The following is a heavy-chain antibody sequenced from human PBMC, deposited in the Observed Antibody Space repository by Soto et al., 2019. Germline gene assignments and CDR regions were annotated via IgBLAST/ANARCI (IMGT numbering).Heavy chain of an antibody. D-gene: IGHD3-22*01. V-gene: IGHV3-33*01. CDR2: IWYDGSNK. J-gene: IGHJ6*02. Sequence: QVQLVESGGGVVQPGRSLRLSCAASGFSFSSYGMHWVRQATGKGLEWVAVIWYDGSNKYYADSVKGPFTISRDNSKNTLYLQMNSLRAEDTAVFYCAREWGPMVVVITTDYYYGMDVWGQGTTVTVSS. CDR3: AREWGPMVVVITTDYYYGMDV. CDR1: GFSFSSYG.